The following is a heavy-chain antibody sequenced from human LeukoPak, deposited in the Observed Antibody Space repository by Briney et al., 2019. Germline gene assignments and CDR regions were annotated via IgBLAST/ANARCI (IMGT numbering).Heavy chain of an antibody. CDR1: GYTFTGYY. D-gene: IGHD2-15*01. J-gene: IGHJ4*02. V-gene: IGHV1-2*02. CDR3: ARASGGIVVVVAAFDY. Sequence: ASVKVSCKASGYTFTGYYMHWVRQAPGQGLEWMGWINPNGGGTNYAQKFQGRVTMTRDTSISTAYMELSRLRSDDTAVYYCARASGGIVVVVAAFDYRGQGTLVTVSS. CDR2: INPNGGGT.